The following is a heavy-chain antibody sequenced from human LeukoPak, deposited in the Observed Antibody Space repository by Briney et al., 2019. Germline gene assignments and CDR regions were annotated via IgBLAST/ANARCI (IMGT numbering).Heavy chain of an antibody. D-gene: IGHD1-1*01. CDR3: AKNPRLEGWIYFES. Sequence: GSLRLSCAASGFTFSSYSMSWVRQAPGKGLEWVSSISGSGGRIDYADSVKGRFTISRDNSKNTLSLQMNSLTAEDTAVYYCAKNPRLEGWIYFESWGQGILVTVSS. J-gene: IGHJ4*02. V-gene: IGHV3-23*01. CDR2: ISGSGGRI. CDR1: GFTFSSYS.